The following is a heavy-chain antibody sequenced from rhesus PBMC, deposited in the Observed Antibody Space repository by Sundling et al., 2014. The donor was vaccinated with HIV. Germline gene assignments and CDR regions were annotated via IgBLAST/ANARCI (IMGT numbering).Heavy chain of an antibody. D-gene: IGHD6-31*01. CDR3: ATSIAAAGTPPFDY. J-gene: IGHJ4*01. V-gene: IGHV3-67*01. CDR1: GFTFDDYA. Sequence: EVQLVESGGGVVQPGGSLRLSCAASGFTFDDYAIHWVRQAPGKGLEWVSGISWDGDITIYADSVKGRFTISRDNAKNSLYLQMDSLRPEDTGLYYCATSIAAAGTPPFDYWGQGVLVTVSS. CDR2: ISWDGDIT.